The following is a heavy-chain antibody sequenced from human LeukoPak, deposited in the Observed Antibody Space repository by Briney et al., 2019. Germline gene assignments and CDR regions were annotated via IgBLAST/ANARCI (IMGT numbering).Heavy chain of an antibody. CDR3: ARDPDYGGNSGGVYFDH. D-gene: IGHD4-23*01. CDR2: IYTSGST. J-gene: IGHJ4*02. CDR1: GGSISSYY. Sequence: SETLSLTCTVSGGSISSYYWSWIRQPAGKGLEWIGRIYTSGSTNYNPSLKSRVTMSVDTSKNQFSLKLSSVTAADTAVYYCARDPDYGGNSGGVYFDHWGQGTLVTVSS. V-gene: IGHV4-4*07.